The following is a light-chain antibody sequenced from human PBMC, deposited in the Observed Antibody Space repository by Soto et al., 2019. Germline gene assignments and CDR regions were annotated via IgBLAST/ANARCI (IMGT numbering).Light chain of an antibody. CDR1: SSGVGDYKY. J-gene: IGLJ1*01. CDR2: EVS. Sequence: QSALTQPASVSGSPGQSITISCTGTSSGVGDYKYVSWYQQHPGKAPKLVISEVSNRPSGISNRFSGSKSGNTASLTISGLQAEDEADYYCSSYTTIFTYVFGTGTKVTVL. CDR3: SSYTTIFTYV. V-gene: IGLV2-14*01.